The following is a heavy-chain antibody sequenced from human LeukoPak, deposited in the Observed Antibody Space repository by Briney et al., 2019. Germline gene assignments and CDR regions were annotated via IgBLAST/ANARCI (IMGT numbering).Heavy chain of an antibody. V-gene: IGHV4-61*02. D-gene: IGHD3-22*01. CDR1: GGSISSSSYY. CDR3: ARDEFPAYDSSGYYNWFDP. J-gene: IGHJ5*02. Sequence: SETLSLTCTVSGGSISSSSYYWSWIRQPAGKGLEWIGRIYTSGSTNYNPSLKSRVTMSVDTSKNQFSLKLSSVTAADTAVYYCARDEFPAYDSSGYYNWFDPWGQGTLVTVSS. CDR2: IYTSGST.